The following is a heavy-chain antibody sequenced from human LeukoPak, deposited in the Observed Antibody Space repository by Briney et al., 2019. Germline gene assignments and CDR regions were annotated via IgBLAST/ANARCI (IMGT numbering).Heavy chain of an antibody. CDR1: GFTFSSYS. J-gene: IGHJ6*03. CDR3: AREMGIAARGYYYYYMDV. D-gene: IGHD6-6*01. Sequence: GGFLRLSCAASGFTFSSYSMNWVRQAPGKGLEWVSSISSSSSYIYYADSVKGRFTISRDNAKNSLYLQMNSLRAEDTAVYYCAREMGIAARGYYYYYMDVWGKGTTVTVSS. V-gene: IGHV3-21*01. CDR2: ISSSSSYI.